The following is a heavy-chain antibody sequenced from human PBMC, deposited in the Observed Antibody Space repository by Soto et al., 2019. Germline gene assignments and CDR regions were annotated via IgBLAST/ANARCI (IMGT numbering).Heavy chain of an antibody. D-gene: IGHD2-21*02. V-gene: IGHV6-1*01. CDR3: TRQKGDRRTYSGMHV. J-gene: IGHJ6*02. CDR2: AYYRSQWHY. Sequence: PSQNLSLTCAISGASVSSKSAAWNWIRQSQSRGLEWLGRAYYRSQWHYDSAVSVRSRIAVIPDTSKNQFSLQLLSAGPDDTSVYYCTRQKGDRRTYSGMHVRGPGTTVTRSS. CDR1: GASVSSKSAA.